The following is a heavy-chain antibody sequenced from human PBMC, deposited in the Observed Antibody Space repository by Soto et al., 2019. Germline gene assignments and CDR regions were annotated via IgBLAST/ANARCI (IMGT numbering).Heavy chain of an antibody. V-gene: IGHV3-33*01. D-gene: IGHD5-12*01. CDR1: GFTFSSYG. CDR2: IWYDGSNK. CDR3: GGGGGYSGYEDSSPFDY. J-gene: IGHJ4*02. Sequence: QVQLVESGGGVVQPGRSLRLSCAASGFTFSSYGMHWVRQAPGKGLEWVAVIWYDGSNKYYADSVKGRFTISRDNSKNTLYLQMNGLRAEDTGGYYCGGGGGYSGYEDSSPFDYWGQGTLVTVYS.